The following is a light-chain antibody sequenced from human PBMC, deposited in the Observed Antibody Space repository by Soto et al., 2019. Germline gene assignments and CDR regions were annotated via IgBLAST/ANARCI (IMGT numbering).Light chain of an antibody. CDR1: QSVYSN. Sequence: EVGVTQSSATLSGSTGERVTLSWWTSQSVYSNVAWYQQKNGQGPRLPVSGASTRATGIPDRFSGSRYGTDFNLTISRLETEDFAVYYCQQYGSSPMTFGQGTKVDIK. V-gene: IGKV3-20*01. J-gene: IGKJ1*01. CDR3: QQYGSSPMT. CDR2: GAS.